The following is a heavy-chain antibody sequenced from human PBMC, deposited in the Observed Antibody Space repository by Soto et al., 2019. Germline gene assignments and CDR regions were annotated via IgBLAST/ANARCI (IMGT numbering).Heavy chain of an antibody. CDR3: ARRIQDTSYYYYGMDV. CDR2: IYPGDSDT. J-gene: IGHJ6*02. V-gene: IGHV5-51*01. CDR1: GYSFTSYW. D-gene: IGHD5-18*01. Sequence: PGESLKISCKGSGYSFTSYWIGWVRQMPGKGLEWMGIIYPGDSDTRYSPSFQGQVTISADKSISTAYLQWSSLKASDTAMYYCARRIQDTSYYYYGMDVWGQGTTVTVSS.